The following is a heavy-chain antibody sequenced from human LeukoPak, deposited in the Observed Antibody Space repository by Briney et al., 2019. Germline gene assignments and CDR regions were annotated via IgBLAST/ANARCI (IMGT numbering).Heavy chain of an antibody. V-gene: IGHV4-4*02. Sequence: SGTLSLTCAVSGGSISSSNWWSWVRQPPGKGLEWIGEIYHSGSTNYNPSLKSRVTISVGKSKNQFSLKLNSVTAADTAVYYCARELGDSSGPWSNWFDPWGQGTLVTVSS. J-gene: IGHJ5*02. CDR3: ARELGDSSGPWSNWFDP. D-gene: IGHD3-22*01. CDR1: GGSISSSNW. CDR2: IYHSGST.